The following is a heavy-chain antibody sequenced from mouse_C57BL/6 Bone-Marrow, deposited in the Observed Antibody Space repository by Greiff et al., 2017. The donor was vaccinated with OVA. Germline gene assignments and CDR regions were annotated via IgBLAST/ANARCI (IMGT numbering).Heavy chain of an antibody. CDR1: GYTFTSYW. D-gene: IGHD6-5*01. Sequence: QVQLQQPGAELVRPGTSVKLSCKASGYTFTSYWMHWVKQRPGQGLEWIGVIDPSDSYTNYNQKFKGKATLTVDTSSSTAYMQLSSLTSEDSAVYYCARRAYHHRRDYAMDYWGQGTSVTVSS. CDR3: ARRAYHHRRDYAMDY. J-gene: IGHJ4*01. CDR2: IDPSDSYT. V-gene: IGHV1-59*01.